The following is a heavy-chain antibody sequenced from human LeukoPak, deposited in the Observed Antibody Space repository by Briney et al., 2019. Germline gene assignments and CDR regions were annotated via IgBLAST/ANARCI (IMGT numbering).Heavy chain of an antibody. J-gene: IGHJ5*02. CDR3: ARGWVRGNWFDP. D-gene: IGHD3-16*01. Sequence: ASVKVSCKASGYTFASYDINWVRQAPGQGLEWMGIINPSGGSTSYAQKFQGRVTMTRDTSTSTVYMELSSLRSEDTAVYYCARGWVRGNWFDPWGQGTLVTVSS. CDR1: GYTFASYD. CDR2: INPSGGST. V-gene: IGHV1-46*01.